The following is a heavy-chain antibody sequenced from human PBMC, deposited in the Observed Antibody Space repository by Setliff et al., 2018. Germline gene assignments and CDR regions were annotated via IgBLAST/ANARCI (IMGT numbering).Heavy chain of an antibody. J-gene: IGHJ4*02. V-gene: IGHV1-18*01. CDR3: LRLVRYCTKIACQATSGDEV. CDR2: ISAYNGKT. CDR1: GYTLSNSI. D-gene: IGHD2-8*01. Sequence: ASVKVSCKASGYTLSNSILSWVRQAPGQGLEWVGWISAYNGKTYSAQKFQDRVTLTTHTSTNMGYLELRDLRSDDTAVYYCLRLVRYCTKIACQATSGDEVWGLGTLVTVTS.